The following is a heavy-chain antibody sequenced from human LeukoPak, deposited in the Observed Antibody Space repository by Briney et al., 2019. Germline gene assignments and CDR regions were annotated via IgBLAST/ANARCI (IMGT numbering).Heavy chain of an antibody. CDR1: GGSITDNNW. CDR2: IFHIGAA. Sequence: PSGTLSLTCAVSGGSITDNNWWSWVRPPPGKGLEWIGEIFHIGAANYNPSLKSRVTISVEKSKNQFSLNLRSVTAADTAVYFCARVSITGTTLVDPWGQGTLVIVSS. V-gene: IGHV4-4*02. D-gene: IGHD1-20*01. CDR3: ARVSITGTTLVDP. J-gene: IGHJ5*02.